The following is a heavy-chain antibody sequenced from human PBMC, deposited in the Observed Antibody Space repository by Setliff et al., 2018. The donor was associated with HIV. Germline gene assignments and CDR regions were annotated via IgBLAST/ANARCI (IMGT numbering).Heavy chain of an antibody. V-gene: IGHV1-2*02. Sequence: ASVKVSCKASGYTFTGYYMHWVRQAPGQGLEWMGWINPNSGGTNYAQKFQGRVTMTRDTSISTPYMELSRLRTDDTAVYYCARTSYGLVVVPDYYYMDVWGKGTTVTVSS. J-gene: IGHJ6*03. CDR3: ARTSYGLVVVPDYYYMDV. CDR2: INPNSGGT. CDR1: GYTFTGYY. D-gene: IGHD2-2*01.